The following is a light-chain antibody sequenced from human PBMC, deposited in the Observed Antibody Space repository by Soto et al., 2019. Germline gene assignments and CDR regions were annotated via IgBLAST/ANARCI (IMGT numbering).Light chain of an antibody. Sequence: DIVMTQSPDSLAVSLGERATINCKSSQSILYSSNSKNYLAWYQQKPGQPPKLLIYWASTRESGVPDRFSGSGSGTDFTLTISSLQAEDVAVYHCQQYYGPPLTFGGGTKVEI. CDR2: WAS. CDR3: QQYYGPPLT. CDR1: QSILYSSNSKNY. V-gene: IGKV4-1*01. J-gene: IGKJ4*01.